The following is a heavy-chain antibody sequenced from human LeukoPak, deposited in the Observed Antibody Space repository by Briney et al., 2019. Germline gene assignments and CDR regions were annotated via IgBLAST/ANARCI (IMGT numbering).Heavy chain of an antibody. Sequence: PGGSLRLSCAASGFTFSAYAISWVRQAPGKGLEWVSAISGSGGITYYADSVKGRFTISRGNSKNTLCLQMNSLRAEDTAVYYCAKHDPRRVVITNWFDPWGQGTLVTVSS. D-gene: IGHD3-22*01. CDR2: ISGSGGIT. V-gene: IGHV3-23*01. CDR3: AKHDPRRVVITNWFDP. CDR1: GFTFSAYA. J-gene: IGHJ5*02.